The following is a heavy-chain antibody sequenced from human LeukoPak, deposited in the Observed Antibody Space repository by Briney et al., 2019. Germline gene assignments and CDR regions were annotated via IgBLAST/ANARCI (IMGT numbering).Heavy chain of an antibody. V-gene: IGHV3-30*02. CDR2: IRYVGSNK. J-gene: IGHJ4*02. Sequence: PGGSLRLSCAASGFTFSSYGMHWVRQAPGKGLEWVAFIRYVGSNKYYADSVKGRFTISRDNSKNTLYLQMNSLRAEDTAVYYCAKDLPFDYWGQGTLVTVSS. CDR1: GFTFSSYG. CDR3: AKDLPFDY.